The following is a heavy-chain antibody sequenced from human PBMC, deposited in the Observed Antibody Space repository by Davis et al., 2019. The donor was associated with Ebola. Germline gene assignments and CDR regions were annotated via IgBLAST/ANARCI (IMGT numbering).Heavy chain of an antibody. Sequence: LRLSCTVSGGSISSGDYYWSWIRQPPGKGLEWIGYIYYSGSTYYNPSLKSRVTISVDTSKNQFSLKLSSVTAADTAVYYCARDPGSYFDYWGQGTLVTVSS. V-gene: IGHV4-30-4*08. CDR3: ARDPGSYFDY. CDR2: IYYSGST. J-gene: IGHJ4*02. CDR1: GGSISSGDYY. D-gene: IGHD3-10*01.